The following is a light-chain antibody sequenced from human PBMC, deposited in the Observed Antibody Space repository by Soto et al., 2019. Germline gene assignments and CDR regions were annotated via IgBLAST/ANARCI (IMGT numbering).Light chain of an antibody. J-gene: IGKJ4*01. Sequence: EIVLTQSPGTLSLSPGERATLSCRASQSVSSSYLAWYQQKPGQAPRLLLYGASSRATGIPDRFSGSGSGTDFTRNISSLEPEYFSVYYCQHYGSSPLTFGGGTKVEIK. CDR2: GAS. V-gene: IGKV3-20*01. CDR3: QHYGSSPLT. CDR1: QSVSSSY.